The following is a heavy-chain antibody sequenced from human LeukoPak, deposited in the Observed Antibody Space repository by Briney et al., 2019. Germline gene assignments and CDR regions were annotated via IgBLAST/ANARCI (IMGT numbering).Heavy chain of an antibody. J-gene: IGHJ4*02. CDR1: GGTFSSYA. V-gene: IGHV1-3*01. D-gene: IGHD2-15*01. CDR3: ARGGYCSGGSCLQKTFDY. Sequence: ASVKVSCKASGGTFSSYAMHWVRQAPGQRLEWMGWINAGNGNTKYSQKFQGRVTITRDTSASTAYMELSSLRSEDTAVYYCARGGYCSGGSCLQKTFDYWGQGTLVTVSS. CDR2: INAGNGNT.